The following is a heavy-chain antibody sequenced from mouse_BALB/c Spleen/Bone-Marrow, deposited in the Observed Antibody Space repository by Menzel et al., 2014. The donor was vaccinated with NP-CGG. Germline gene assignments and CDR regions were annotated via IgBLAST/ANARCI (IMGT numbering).Heavy chain of an antibody. CDR1: GFNIKDTY. CDR2: IDPANGNT. J-gene: IGHJ3*01. Sequence: VQLEQSGGDLVQPGGSLKLSYAASGFNIKDTYIHWVQQGPEKGLEWIGGIDPANGNTKYEPKFQGKSTISADTASNTAFLQLSSLTSEDTAVYYCARDYGRSAWFAYWGQGTLVTVSA. D-gene: IGHD1-1*02. CDR3: ARDYGRSAWFAY. V-gene: IGHV14-3*02.